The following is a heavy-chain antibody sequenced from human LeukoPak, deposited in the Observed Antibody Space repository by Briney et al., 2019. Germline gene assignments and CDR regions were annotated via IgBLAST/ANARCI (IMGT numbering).Heavy chain of an antibody. CDR1: LGTFSSYA. D-gene: IGHD3-10*01. CDR2: IIPIFGTA. Sequence: SVKVSCKASLGTFSSYAISWVRQAAGQGLEWMGGIIPIFGTANYAQKCHGRVTITAQESTRTAYMERSSLLSERRAGYYFSRDPRPMGRGLTNWSDPWGQGRLVTASS. CDR3: SRDPRPMGRGLTNWSDP. V-gene: IGHV1-69*13. J-gene: IGHJ5*02.